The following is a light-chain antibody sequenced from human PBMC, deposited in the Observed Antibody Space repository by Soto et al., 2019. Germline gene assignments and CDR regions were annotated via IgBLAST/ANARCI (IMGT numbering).Light chain of an antibody. CDR3: QQYYSYPLIT. V-gene: IGKV1-8*01. Sequence: AIRMTQSPSSLSASTGDRVTITCRASQGISSYLAWYQQKPGKAPKLLIYAASTLQSGVPSRFSGSGSGTDVTLPISCLQSEDVATYYCQQYYSYPLITFGQGTRLEIK. CDR1: QGISSY. CDR2: AAS. J-gene: IGKJ5*01.